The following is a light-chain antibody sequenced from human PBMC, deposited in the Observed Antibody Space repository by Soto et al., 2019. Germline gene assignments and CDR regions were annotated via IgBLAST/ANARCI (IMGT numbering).Light chain of an antibody. V-gene: IGKV3-20*01. J-gene: IGKJ1*01. Sequence: IVLTLSPCTLSLSPGERATLSCRASQSVSNNYLAWYQQKPGQAPRLLIYGASNRATGIPDRFSGSGSGTDFTLTISRLEPEDFAVYYCQQYGSSGTFGQGTKVDIK. CDR1: QSVSNNY. CDR3: QQYGSSGT. CDR2: GAS.